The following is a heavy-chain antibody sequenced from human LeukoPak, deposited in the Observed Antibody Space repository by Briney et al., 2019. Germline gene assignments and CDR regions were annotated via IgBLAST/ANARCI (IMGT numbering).Heavy chain of an antibody. V-gene: IGHV3-13*04. CDR3: AKDSRYSSSWFSYYFDY. Sequence: GGSLRLSCAASGFTFSSYDMHWVRQATGKGLEWVSAITTRGDTYYSGSVKGRLTISRENAKNSLYLQMNSLRAGDTAVYSCAKDSRYSSSWFSYYFDYWGQGTLVTVSS. D-gene: IGHD6-13*01. CDR1: GFTFSSYD. J-gene: IGHJ4*02. CDR2: ITTRGDT.